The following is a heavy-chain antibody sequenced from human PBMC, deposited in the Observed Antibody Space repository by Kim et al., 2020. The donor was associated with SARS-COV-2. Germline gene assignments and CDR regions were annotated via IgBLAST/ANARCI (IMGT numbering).Heavy chain of an antibody. J-gene: IGHJ4*02. Sequence: YYAASVKGRFTISRDNSKNTLYLQMNSLRAEDTAVYYCAKDNPTGEIDYWGQGTLVTVSS. D-gene: IGHD7-27*01. V-gene: IGHV3-23*01. CDR3: AKDNPTGEIDY.